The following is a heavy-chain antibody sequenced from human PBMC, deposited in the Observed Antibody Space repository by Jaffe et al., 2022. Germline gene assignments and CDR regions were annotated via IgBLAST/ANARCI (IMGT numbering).Heavy chain of an antibody. J-gene: IGHJ6*03. CDR1: GGSFGNDY. CDR2: IYYTGSA. D-gene: IGHD3-10*01. V-gene: IGHV4-59*01. CDR3: ARALSPIFVSGTYYPDPTHSYSYFYMDV. Sequence: QVQLQESGPGLVKPSETLSLTCNVSGGSFGNDYWSWIRQSPGKRLEWIGNIYYTGSANYNPSLRSRVTISVDTSKNQFSLKLSSVASADTAVYYCARALSPIFVSGTYYPDPTHSYSYFYMDVWGKGTTVTVSS.